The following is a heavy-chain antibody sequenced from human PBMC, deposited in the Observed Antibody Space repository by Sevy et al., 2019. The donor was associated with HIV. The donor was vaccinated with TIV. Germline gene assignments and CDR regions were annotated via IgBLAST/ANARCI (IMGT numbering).Heavy chain of an antibody. D-gene: IGHD3-3*01. Sequence: GGSLRLSCAASGLTFNSHAMSWVRQPPGRGLEWVSAISGSGETTVYADSVRCRFTISRDNSKNTLFLVMNSLRAEDTAVYYCAKDYMLNLWRGYFDSWGQGTLVTVSS. CDR2: ISGSGETT. CDR1: GLTFNSHA. J-gene: IGHJ4*02. V-gene: IGHV3-23*01. CDR3: AKDYMLNLWRGYFDS.